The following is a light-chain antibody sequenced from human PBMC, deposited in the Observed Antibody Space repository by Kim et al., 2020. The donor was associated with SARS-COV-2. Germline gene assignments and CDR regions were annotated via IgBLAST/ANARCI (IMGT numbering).Light chain of an antibody. V-gene: IGKV2-30*01. CDR1: QSHVYNDGNIY. Sequence: PASISCRSSQSHVYNDGNIYLNWFHQRPGQSPRRLIYKVSSRDSGVPDRFSGSGSGTDFTLQISRVEAEDVGVYYCMQGTHWPFTFGPGTKVDIK. CDR3: MQGTHWPFT. J-gene: IGKJ3*01. CDR2: KVS.